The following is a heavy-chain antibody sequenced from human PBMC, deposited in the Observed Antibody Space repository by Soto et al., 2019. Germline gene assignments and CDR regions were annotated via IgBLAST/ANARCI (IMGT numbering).Heavy chain of an antibody. J-gene: IGHJ6*03. CDR2: ISGSGGST. D-gene: IGHD5-18*01. CDR3: AKVGLDTAMATETGDYYYYYYMDV. Sequence: GGSLRLSCAASGFTFSSYAMSWVRQAPGKGLEWVSAISGSGGSTYYADSVKGRFTISRDNSKNTLYLQMNSLRAEDTAVYYCAKVGLDTAMATETGDYYYYYYMDVWGKGTTVTVSS. CDR1: GFTFSSYA. V-gene: IGHV3-23*01.